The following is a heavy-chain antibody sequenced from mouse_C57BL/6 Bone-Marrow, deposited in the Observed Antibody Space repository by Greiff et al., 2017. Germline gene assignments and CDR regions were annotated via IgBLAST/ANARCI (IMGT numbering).Heavy chain of an antibody. V-gene: IGHV8-12*01. CDR1: GFSLSTSGMG. D-gene: IGHD1-1*02. CDR3: ARGSYEDYAMDY. Sequence: QVQLKESGPGILQSSQTLSLTCSFSGFSLSTSGMGVSGIRQPSGKGLEWLAQIYWDDDKRYNPSLKGRLTISKDTSRNQVFLKITSVDTADTATYYCARGSYEDYAMDYWGQGTSVTVSS. CDR2: IYWDDDK. J-gene: IGHJ4*01.